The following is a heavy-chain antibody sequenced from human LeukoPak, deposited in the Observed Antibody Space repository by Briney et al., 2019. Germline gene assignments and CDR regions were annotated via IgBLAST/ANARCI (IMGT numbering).Heavy chain of an antibody. Sequence: GGSLRLSCAASGFTFSVYSMIWVRQAPGKGLEWVSSISSDSGDIFYADSVKGRFTISRDNAKNSLYLQMNSLRDEDTAVYYCASSDYFDYWGQGTLVTVSS. CDR3: ASSDYFDY. J-gene: IGHJ4*02. D-gene: IGHD1-26*01. V-gene: IGHV3-21*01. CDR1: GFTFSVYS. CDR2: ISSDSGDI.